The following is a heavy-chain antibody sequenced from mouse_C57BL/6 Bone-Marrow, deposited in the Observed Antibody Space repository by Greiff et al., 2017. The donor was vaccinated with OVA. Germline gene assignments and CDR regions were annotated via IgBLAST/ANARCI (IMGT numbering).Heavy chain of an antibody. J-gene: IGHJ2*01. CDR3: ARERGDYYGSSYFDY. D-gene: IGHD1-1*01. CDR2: IDPNSGGT. V-gene: IGHV1-72*01. Sequence: QVQLQQPGAELVKPGASVKLSCKASGYTFTSYWMHWVKQRPGRGLKWIGRIDPNSGGTKYNEKFKSKATLTVDKPSSTAYMQLSSLTSEDSAVYYCARERGDYYGSSYFDYWGQGTTLTVSS. CDR1: GYTFTSYW.